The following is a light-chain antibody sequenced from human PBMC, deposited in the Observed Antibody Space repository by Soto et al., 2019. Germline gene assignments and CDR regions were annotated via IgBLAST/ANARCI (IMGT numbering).Light chain of an antibody. CDR2: EVN. CDR1: GNDVGGYNY. V-gene: IGLV2-8*01. CDR3: SSFAVSNSFV. Sequence: QSVLTQPPSASGSPGQSVTISCTGTGNDVGGYNYVSWYQRHPGKAPKLMIYEVNKRPSGVPDRFSGSKSGNTASLTVSGLQAEDEADYYCSSFAVSNSFVFGTGTKVTVL. J-gene: IGLJ1*01.